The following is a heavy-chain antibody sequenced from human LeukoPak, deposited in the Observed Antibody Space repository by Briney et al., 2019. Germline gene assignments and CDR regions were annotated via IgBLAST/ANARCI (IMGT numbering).Heavy chain of an antibody. CDR1: GGSISSTSYY. Sequence: SETLSLTCSVSGGSISSTSYYWGWIRQPPGKGLEWIGSIYYSGSTYYSPSLKSRVTISVDTSKNQFSLKLSSVTAADTAVYYCARSADCSSTSCYNNPLGIAVAGTTNFDYWGQGTLVTVSS. CDR2: IYYSGST. CDR3: ARSADCSSTSCYNNPLGIAVAGTTNFDY. D-gene: IGHD2-2*02. J-gene: IGHJ4*02. V-gene: IGHV4-39*01.